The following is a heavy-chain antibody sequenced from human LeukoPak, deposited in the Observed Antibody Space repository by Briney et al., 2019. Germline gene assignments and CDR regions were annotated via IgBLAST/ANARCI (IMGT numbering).Heavy chain of an antibody. CDR3: ARVRNHCSSTSCYYYYMDV. J-gene: IGHJ6*03. V-gene: IGHV3-21*01. CDR2: ISSSSSYI. Sequence: GGSLRLSCAASGFTLSSYSMNWVRQAPGKGLEWVSSISSSSSYIYYADSVKGRFTISRDNAKNSLYLQMNSLRAEDTAVYYCARVRNHCSSTSCYYYYMDVWGKGTTVTVSS. D-gene: IGHD2-2*01. CDR1: GFTLSSYS.